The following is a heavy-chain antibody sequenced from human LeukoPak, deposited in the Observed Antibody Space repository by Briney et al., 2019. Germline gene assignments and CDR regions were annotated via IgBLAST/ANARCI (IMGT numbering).Heavy chain of an antibody. CDR2: IIPIFGTA. D-gene: IGHD6-13*01. CDR3: ARARSIAAAPSGYYGMDV. CDR1: GGTFSSYA. V-gene: IGHV1-69*01. Sequence: SVKVSCKASGGTFSSYAISWVRQAPGQGLEWMGGIIPIFGTANYAQKFQGGVTITADESTSTAYMELSSLRSEDTAVYYCARARSIAAAPSGYYGMDVWGQGTTVTVSS. J-gene: IGHJ6*02.